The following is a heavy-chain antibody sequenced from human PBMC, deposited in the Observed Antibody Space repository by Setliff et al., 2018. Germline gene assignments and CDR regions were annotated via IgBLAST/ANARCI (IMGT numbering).Heavy chain of an antibody. D-gene: IGHD3-3*01. Sequence: ASVKVSCKASGNIFSNSDINWVRQTPGQGLEWMGWMNPNGRAGSTQKFQGRVTMTRDTSINTVYMELNSLRSDDTAVYYCARVPRLEWLLPTFDSWGQGTLVTVSS. J-gene: IGHJ4*02. CDR2: MNPNGRA. CDR1: GNIFSNSD. V-gene: IGHV1-8*02. CDR3: ARVPRLEWLLPTFDS.